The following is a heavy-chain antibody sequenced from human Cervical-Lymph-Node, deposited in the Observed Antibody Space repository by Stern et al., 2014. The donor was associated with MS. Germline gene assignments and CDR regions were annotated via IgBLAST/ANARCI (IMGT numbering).Heavy chain of an antibody. CDR2: IHYTGGT. Sequence: QVQLQESGPGLVKPSETLSLTCTVSLGSISGTYWSWLRQPPGTGLEWIGYIHYTGGTNYNPSLKSRATISVDTSKKKFSLNLGSVTTADTAVYYCARGSTLTGYLRPFLFDYWGQGTLVTVSS. CDR3: ARGSTLTGYLRPFLFDY. V-gene: IGHV4-59*01. CDR1: LGSISGTY. J-gene: IGHJ4*02. D-gene: IGHD3-9*01.